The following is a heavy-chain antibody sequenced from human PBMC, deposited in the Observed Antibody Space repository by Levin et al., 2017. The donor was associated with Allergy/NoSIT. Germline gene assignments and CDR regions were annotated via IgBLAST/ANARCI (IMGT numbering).Heavy chain of an antibody. Sequence: PGGSLRLSCAASGFTFSNAWMNWVRQAPGKGLEWVGRIKSKTDGGTTDYAAPVKGRFTISRDDSKNTLYLQMNSLKTEDTAVYYCTTGNVKQLVLYYYYYGMDVWGQGTTVTVSS. J-gene: IGHJ6*02. V-gene: IGHV3-15*07. D-gene: IGHD6-6*01. CDR3: TTGNVKQLVLYYYYYGMDV. CDR1: GFTFSNAW. CDR2: IKSKTDGGTT.